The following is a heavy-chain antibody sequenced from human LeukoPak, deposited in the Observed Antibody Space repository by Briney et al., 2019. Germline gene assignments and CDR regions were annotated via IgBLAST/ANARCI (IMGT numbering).Heavy chain of an antibody. CDR1: GGTFSSYA. CDR2: IIPIFGTA. Sequence: SVKVSCKASGGTFSSYAISWVRQAPGQGLEWMGGIIPIFGTANYAQKFQGRVTITTDESTSTAYMELSSLRSEDTAVYYCASRPSAGSKYQLLPLDYWGQGTLVTVSS. V-gene: IGHV1-69*05. J-gene: IGHJ4*02. D-gene: IGHD2-2*01. CDR3: ASRPSAGSKYQLLPLDY.